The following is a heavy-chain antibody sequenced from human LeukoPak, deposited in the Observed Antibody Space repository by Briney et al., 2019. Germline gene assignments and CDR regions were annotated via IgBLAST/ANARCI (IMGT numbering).Heavy chain of an antibody. CDR3: ARGRGYSSSWYGWEDYDSSGYLEYFDY. CDR2: ISYDGSDK. Sequence: HSGGSLRLSCAASGFTFSSYGMHWVRQAPGKGLEWVAVISYDGSDKYYADSVKGRFTISRDNSKNTLYLQMNSLRAEDTAVYYCARGRGYSSSWYGWEDYDSSGYLEYFDYWGQGTLVTVSS. V-gene: IGHV3-30*03. D-gene: IGHD3-22*01. J-gene: IGHJ4*02. CDR1: GFTFSSYG.